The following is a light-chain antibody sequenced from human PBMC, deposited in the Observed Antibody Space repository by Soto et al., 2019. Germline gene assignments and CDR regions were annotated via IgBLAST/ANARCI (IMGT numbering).Light chain of an antibody. CDR2: EVS. Sequence: HSALTQPASVSGSPGQSITISCTGTSSDVGGYNYVSWYQQHPGKAPKLMIYEVSNRPSGVSNRFSGSKSGNTASLTISGLQAEDEADYYCSSYTCRSTLYVVFGGGTKLTVL. CDR3: SSYTCRSTLYVV. V-gene: IGLV2-14*01. J-gene: IGLJ2*01. CDR1: SSDVGGYNY.